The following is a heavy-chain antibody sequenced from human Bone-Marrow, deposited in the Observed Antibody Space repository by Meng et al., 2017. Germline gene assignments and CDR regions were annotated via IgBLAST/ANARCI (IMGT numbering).Heavy chain of an antibody. CDR3: AKYSYGLGDYFDY. D-gene: IGHD3-10*01. Sequence: VVCGGCFEPRGGSVIISCAASEFTVSNYAMNWVRQGQGKGLEYVSGISGSGGSTYYADSVKGRFTISRHNSKNTLYLQVNSLRAEDTALYYCAKYSYGLGDYFDYWGQGALVTVSS. J-gene: IGHJ4*02. CDR2: ISGSGGST. V-gene: IGHV3-23*04. CDR1: EFTVSNYA.